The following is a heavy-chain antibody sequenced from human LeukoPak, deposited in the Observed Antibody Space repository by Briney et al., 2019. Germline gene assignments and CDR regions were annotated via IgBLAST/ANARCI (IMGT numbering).Heavy chain of an antibody. CDR3: ANDLTVATL. Sequence: QPLGSLRLSCSGSGFTFSSYAMRWVRQAPGKGLDWVSSCSGSDGSTYYADSVKGRFNIARDNSKNTLYLQMNSPTAEDTAVYPRANDLTVATLWRQATIVTVSS. V-gene: IGHV3-23*01. D-gene: IGHD4-17*01. CDR1: GFTFSSYA. CDR2: CSGSDGST. J-gene: IGHJ3*01.